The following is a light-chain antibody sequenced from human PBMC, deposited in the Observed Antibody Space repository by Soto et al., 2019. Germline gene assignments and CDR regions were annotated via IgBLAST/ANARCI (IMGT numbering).Light chain of an antibody. Sequence: QSVLTQPPSASGTPGQRVTISCSGSNSNIGSNTVNWYQQLPRTAPKVLIYSNNQRPSGVPDRFSGSKSGTSASLAISGLQSEDEADYYCAAWDDSLNGLVFGGGTKLTVL. CDR2: SNN. V-gene: IGLV1-44*01. CDR1: NSNIGSNT. J-gene: IGLJ2*01. CDR3: AAWDDSLNGLV.